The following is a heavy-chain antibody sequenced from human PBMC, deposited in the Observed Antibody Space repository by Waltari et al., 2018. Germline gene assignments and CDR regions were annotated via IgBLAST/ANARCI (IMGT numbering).Heavy chain of an antibody. CDR1: GYTFTAYY. CDR3: AREKGYYYGMDV. Sequence: QVQLVQSGAEVKKPGASVQVSCKASGYTFTAYYMPWVRQAPGQGLEWMGWINPNSGGTNYAQKFQGRVTMTRDTSISTAYMELSRLRSDDTAVYYCAREKGYYYGMDVWGQGTTVTVSS. V-gene: IGHV1-2*02. CDR2: INPNSGGT. J-gene: IGHJ6*02.